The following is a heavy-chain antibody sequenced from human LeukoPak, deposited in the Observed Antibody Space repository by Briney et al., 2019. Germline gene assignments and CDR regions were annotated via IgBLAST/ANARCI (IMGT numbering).Heavy chain of an antibody. V-gene: IGHV3-21*01. J-gene: IGHJ6*02. CDR2: ISSSSSYI. D-gene: IGHD3-22*01. CDR1: GFTFSSYA. Sequence: GGSLRLSCAASGFTFSSYAMHWVRQAPGKGLEWVSSISSSSSYIYYADSVKGRFTISRDNAKNSLYLQMNSLRAEDTAVYYCARDGYYDSSGYSGVKYGMDVWGQGTTVTVSS. CDR3: ARDGYYDSSGYSGVKYGMDV.